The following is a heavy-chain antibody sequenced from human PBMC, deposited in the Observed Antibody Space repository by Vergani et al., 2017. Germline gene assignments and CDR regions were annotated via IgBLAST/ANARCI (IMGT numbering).Heavy chain of an antibody. CDR1: GYSFTNYW. J-gene: IGHJ4*02. V-gene: IGHV5-51*01. CDR3: ARLYGRDSSGSKYFDY. Sequence: EVQLVQSGAEVKKPGESLKISCQLSGYSFTNYWIGWWRQMPGKGLEWMGIIHPADSDTRYSPSFQGQVTISVDKSISTAYLQRSSLRASDSAMYYCARLYGRDSSGSKYFDYWGQGTLVTVSS. CDR2: IHPADSDT. D-gene: IGHD3-22*01.